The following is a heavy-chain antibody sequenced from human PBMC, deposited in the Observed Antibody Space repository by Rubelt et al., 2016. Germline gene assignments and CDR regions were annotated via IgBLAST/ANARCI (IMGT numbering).Heavy chain of an antibody. CDR2: IKYDGSEK. J-gene: IGHJ4*02. D-gene: IGHD5/OR15-5a*01. V-gene: IGHV3-7*01. CDR3: AKDSVYGRLDF. Sequence: SCTGSGFTFSNYWMSWVRQAPGKGLEWVAYIKYDGSEKYYVDSVKGRFTISRDNAKNSLYLQVNSLRAEDTAVYYCAKDSVYGRLDFWGQGTLVTVSS. CDR1: GFTFSNYW.